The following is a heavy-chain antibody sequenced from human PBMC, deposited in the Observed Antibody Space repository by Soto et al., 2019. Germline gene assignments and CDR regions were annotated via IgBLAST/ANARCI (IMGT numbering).Heavy chain of an antibody. V-gene: IGHV3-74*01. CDR1: GFTFSRYW. D-gene: IGHD4-4*01. CDR3: ARDTEMDY. CDR2: LNGDGSST. J-gene: IGHJ4*02. Sequence: PGGSLRLSCAASGFTFSRYWMYWVRQAPGKGLVWVSRLNGDGSSTDYADSVQGRFTISRDNAKNTLYLQMNSLRADDTAVYYCARDTEMDYWGQGALVTVSS.